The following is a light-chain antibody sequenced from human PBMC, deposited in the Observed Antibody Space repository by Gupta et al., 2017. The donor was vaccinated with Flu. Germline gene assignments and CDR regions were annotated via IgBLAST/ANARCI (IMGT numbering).Light chain of an antibody. CDR2: AAS. CDR1: QSISNY. Sequence: RVTITCRASQSISNYLNWYQQKPGKAPKLLIYAASSLQSGVPSRFSGSGSGTDFTLTISSLQPEDFATYYCQQSYSIPLFTFGPGTKVDIK. V-gene: IGKV1-39*01. CDR3: QQSYSIPLFT. J-gene: IGKJ3*01.